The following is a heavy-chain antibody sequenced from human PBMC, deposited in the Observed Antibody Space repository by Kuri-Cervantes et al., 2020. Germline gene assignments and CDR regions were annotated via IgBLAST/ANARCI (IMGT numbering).Heavy chain of an antibody. CDR2: INPNSGGT. CDR3: ARVSYSKKGAHYYYGMDV. CDR1: GYTFTGYY. D-gene: IGHD4-11*01. V-gene: IGHV1-2*02. J-gene: IGHJ6*02. Sequence: ASVKVSCKASGYTFTGYYMHWVRQAPGQGLEWMGWINPNSGGTNYAQKFQGRVTMTRDTSISTAYMELSRLRSDDTAVYYCARVSYSKKGAHYYYGMDVWGQGTTVTVSS.